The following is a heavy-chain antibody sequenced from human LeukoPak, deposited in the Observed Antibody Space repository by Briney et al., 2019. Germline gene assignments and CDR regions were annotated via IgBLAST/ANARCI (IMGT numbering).Heavy chain of an antibody. J-gene: IGHJ5*02. CDR3: ARDGVVAINWFDP. Sequence: SETLSLTCTVSGYSISSGYYWGWIRQPPGEGLEWIGSIYHSGSTYYNPSLKSRVTISVDTSKNQFSLKLSSVTAADTAVYYCARDGVVAINWFDPWGQGTLVTVSS. CDR1: GYSISSGYY. D-gene: IGHD3-22*01. V-gene: IGHV4-38-2*02. CDR2: IYHSGST.